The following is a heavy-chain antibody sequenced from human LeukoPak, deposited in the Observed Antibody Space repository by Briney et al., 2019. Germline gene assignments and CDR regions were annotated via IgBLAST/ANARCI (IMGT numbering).Heavy chain of an antibody. D-gene: IGHD1-26*01. V-gene: IGHV5-51*01. CDR1: GYIFANYW. CDR3: ARWGIEVGATDA. J-gene: IGHJ5*02. Sequence: GESLKISCKGSGYIFANYWIGWVRQMPGKGLEWMGIVYPGDSTTRYSPSFQGQVTISADRSITTAYLQWSSLKASDTAMYYCARWGIEVGATDAWGQGTLVTVSS. CDR2: VYPGDSTT.